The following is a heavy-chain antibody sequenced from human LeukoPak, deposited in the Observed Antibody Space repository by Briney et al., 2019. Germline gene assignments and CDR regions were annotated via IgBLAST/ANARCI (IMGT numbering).Heavy chain of an antibody. CDR3: ARSISPYYDILTGYYRAPSGFDY. CDR1: GGSISTSSYS. V-gene: IGHV4-39*07. CDR2: IYYSGST. J-gene: IGHJ4*02. Sequence: SETLSLTCTVSGGSISTSSYSWGWIRQPPGKGLEWIGSIYYSGSTYYNPSLKSRVTISVDTSKNQFSLKLSSVTAADTAVYYCARSISPYYDILTGYYRAPSGFDYWGQGTLVTVSS. D-gene: IGHD3-9*01.